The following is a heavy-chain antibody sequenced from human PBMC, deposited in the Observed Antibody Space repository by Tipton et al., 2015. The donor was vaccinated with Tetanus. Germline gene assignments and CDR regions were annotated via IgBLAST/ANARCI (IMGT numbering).Heavy chain of an antibody. CDR1: GGSISSYY. Sequence: TLSLTCTVSGGSISSYYWSWIRQSPGKGLEWIGYIYYSGSTNYNPSLKSRVTISVDTSKNQFSLKLSSVTAADTAVYYCARGGIAAAGGGLDYWGQGTLVTVSS. D-gene: IGHD6-25*01. J-gene: IGHJ4*02. CDR3: ARGGIAAAGGGLDY. CDR2: IYYSGST. V-gene: IGHV4-59*01.